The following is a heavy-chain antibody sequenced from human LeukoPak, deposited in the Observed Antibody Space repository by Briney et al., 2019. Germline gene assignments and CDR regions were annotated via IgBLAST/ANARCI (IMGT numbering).Heavy chain of an antibody. D-gene: IGHD6-19*01. CDR2: ISGSSSYI. J-gene: IGHJ3*02. V-gene: IGHV3-21*01. CDR3: ARGQWSEDGFDI. CDR1: GFTFSTYS. Sequence: GGSLRLSCAASGFTFSTYSMNWVRQAPGKGLGWVSSISGSSSYIYYADSVKGRFTISRDNAKKSLYLQMNSLRAEDTAVYYCARGQWSEDGFDIWGQGTMVTVSS.